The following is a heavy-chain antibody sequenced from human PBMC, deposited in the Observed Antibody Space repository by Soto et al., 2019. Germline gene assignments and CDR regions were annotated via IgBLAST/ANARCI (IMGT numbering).Heavy chain of an antibody. D-gene: IGHD3-22*01. J-gene: IGHJ4*02. CDR3: ARDVGWSADSFHYYDTTPGFDY. CDR1: GYTFTGYY. CDR2: INPNSGGT. Sequence: GASVKVSCKASGYTFTGYYMHWVRQAPGQGLEWMGWINPNSGGTNYAQKFQGWVTMTRDTSISTAYMELSRLRSDDTAVYYCARDVGWSADSFHYYDTTPGFDYWGQGTLVTVSS. V-gene: IGHV1-2*04.